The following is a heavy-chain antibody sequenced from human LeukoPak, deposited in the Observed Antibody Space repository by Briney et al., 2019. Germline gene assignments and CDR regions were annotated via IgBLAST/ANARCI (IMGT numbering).Heavy chain of an antibody. J-gene: IGHJ4*02. Sequence: GASVKVSCKASGGTFSSYAISWVRQAPGQGLEWMGGIIPIFGTANYAQKFQGRDTITADESTSTAYMELSSLRSEDTAVYYCAREGDSSGYYYYWGQGTLVTVSS. V-gene: IGHV1-69*01. CDR3: AREGDSSGYYYY. CDR1: GGTFSSYA. D-gene: IGHD3-22*01. CDR2: IIPIFGTA.